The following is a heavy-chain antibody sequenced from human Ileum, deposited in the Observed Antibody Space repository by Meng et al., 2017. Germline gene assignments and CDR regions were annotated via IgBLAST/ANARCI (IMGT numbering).Heavy chain of an antibody. CDR1: GFTFSNYW. CDR2: INQDESEK. Sequence: GESLKISCSASGFTFSNYWMSWVRQAPGKGLERVANINQDESEKYYVDSVKGRFTISRDSAKNSLYLQMNSLREEDTAVYYCVRDDSTGHYYFDYWGQGRLVTVSS. D-gene: IGHD3-22*01. J-gene: IGHJ4*02. V-gene: IGHV3-7*01. CDR3: VRDDSTGHYYFDY.